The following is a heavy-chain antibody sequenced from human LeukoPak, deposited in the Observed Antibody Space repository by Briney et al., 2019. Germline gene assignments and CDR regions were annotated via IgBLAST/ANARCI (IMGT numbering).Heavy chain of an antibody. V-gene: IGHV4-39*07. D-gene: IGHD3-22*01. Sequence: SETLSLTCIVSGGAISSGSYYWGWIRQPPGKGLEWIGSMYYTGSTYNSPSLKSRVTISVDKSKNQFSLKLSSVTAADTAVYYCGRCGNYYDSSGYYYSFDYWGQGTLVTVSS. J-gene: IGHJ4*02. CDR2: MYYTGST. CDR1: GGAISSGSYY. CDR3: GRCGNYYDSSGYYYSFDY.